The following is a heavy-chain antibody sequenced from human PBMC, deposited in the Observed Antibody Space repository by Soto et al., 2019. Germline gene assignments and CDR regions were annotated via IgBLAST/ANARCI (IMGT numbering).Heavy chain of an antibody. CDR3: ARDVYSGYDRPPWAFDY. V-gene: IGHV3-48*02. CDR1: GFTFSSYS. D-gene: IGHD5-12*01. J-gene: IGHJ4*02. Sequence: EVQLVESGGGLVQPGGSLRLSCAASGFTFSSYSMNWVRQAPGKGLEWVSYISSSSSTIYYADSVKGRFTISRDNAKNSLYLQMNSLRDEDTAVYYCARDVYSGYDRPPWAFDYWGQGTLVTVSS. CDR2: ISSSSSTI.